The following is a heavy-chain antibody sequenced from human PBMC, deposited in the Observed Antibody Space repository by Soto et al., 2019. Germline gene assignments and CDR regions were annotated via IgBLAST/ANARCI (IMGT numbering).Heavy chain of an antibody. CDR3: AKTGDNGGDYFDY. V-gene: IGHV3-48*01. D-gene: IGHD7-27*01. CDR1: GFTFSSYS. J-gene: IGHJ4*02. CDR2: ISSSSSTI. Sequence: EVQLVESGGGLVQPGGSLRLSCAASGFTFSSYSMNWVRQAPGKGLEWVSYISSSSSTIYYADSVKGRSTISRDNAKNSLYLQMNSLRAEDTAVYYCAKTGDNGGDYFDYWGQGTLVTVSS.